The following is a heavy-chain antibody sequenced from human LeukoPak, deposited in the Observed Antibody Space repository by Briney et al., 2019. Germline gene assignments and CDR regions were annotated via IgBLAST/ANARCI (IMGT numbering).Heavy chain of an antibody. Sequence: SETLSLTCAVYGGSFSGYYWSWIRQPPGKGLEGIGEINHSGSTNYNPSLKSRVTISVDTSKNQFSLKLSSVTAADTAVYYCARGLYSSSFDYWGQGTLVTVSS. V-gene: IGHV4-34*01. D-gene: IGHD6-6*01. J-gene: IGHJ4*02. CDR3: ARGLYSSSFDY. CDR2: INHSGST. CDR1: GGSFSGYY.